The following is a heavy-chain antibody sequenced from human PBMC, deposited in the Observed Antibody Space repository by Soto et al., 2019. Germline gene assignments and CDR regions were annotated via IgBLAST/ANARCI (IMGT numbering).Heavy chain of an antibody. Sequence: PGGSLRLSCAASGFPFSTYWMHWVRQAPGKGLVWVSRMHSDGITTLYADSVTGRFTISRDNAKNTVFLQMNSLRAEDTAVYYCATGPTPAFAFWGRGTMVTVSS. CDR3: ATGPTPAFAF. V-gene: IGHV3-74*01. CDR1: GFPFSTYW. D-gene: IGHD1-1*01. J-gene: IGHJ3*01. CDR2: MHSDGITT.